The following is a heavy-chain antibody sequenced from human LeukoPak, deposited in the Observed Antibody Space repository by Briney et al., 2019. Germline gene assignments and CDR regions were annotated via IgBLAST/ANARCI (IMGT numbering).Heavy chain of an antibody. CDR2: INSDGSST. J-gene: IGHJ5*02. Sequence: GGSLRLSCAASGFTFSSYWMHWVRQAPGKGLVWVSRINSDGSSTSYADSVKGRFTISRDNAKNTLYLQMNSLRAEDTAVYYCARDRGAYCSGGSCYSRNWFDPWGQGTLVTVSS. CDR1: GFTFSSYW. V-gene: IGHV3-74*01. D-gene: IGHD2-15*01. CDR3: ARDRGAYCSGGSCYSRNWFDP.